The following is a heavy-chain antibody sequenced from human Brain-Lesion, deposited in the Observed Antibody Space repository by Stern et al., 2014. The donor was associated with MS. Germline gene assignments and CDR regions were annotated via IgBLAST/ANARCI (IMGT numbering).Heavy chain of an antibody. D-gene: IGHD3-10*01. CDR1: GFTFSNYW. V-gene: IGHV3-74*02. CDR3: ARGERWFDS. Sequence: VQLQESGGGLVQPGGSLRLTCAASGFTFSNYWRHWVRQAPGKGLLWVSRVNKDGRRTSYSDSVKGRFTMSRDNAKNTLYLQMNSLRVEDTAIYYCARGERWFDSWGQGTLVTVSS. CDR2: VNKDGRRT. J-gene: IGHJ5*01.